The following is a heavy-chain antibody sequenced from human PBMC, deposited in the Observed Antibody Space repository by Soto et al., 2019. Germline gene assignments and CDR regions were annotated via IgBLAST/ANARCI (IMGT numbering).Heavy chain of an antibody. CDR1: GFTFSSYG. V-gene: IGHV3-30*18. J-gene: IGHJ1*01. D-gene: IGHD3-22*01. CDR3: AKVNLLYYDSSGYYRAEYFQH. Sequence: PGGSLRLSCAASGFTFSSYGMHWVRQAPGKGLEWVAVISYDGSNKYYADSVKGRSTISRDNSKNTLYLQMNSLRAEDTAVYYCAKVNLLYYDSSGYYRAEYFQHWGQGTLVTVSS. CDR2: ISYDGSNK.